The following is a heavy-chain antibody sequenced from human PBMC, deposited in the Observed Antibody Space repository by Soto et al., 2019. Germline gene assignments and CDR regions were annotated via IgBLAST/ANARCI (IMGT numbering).Heavy chain of an antibody. J-gene: IGHJ5*02. D-gene: IGHD6-6*01. Sequence: PGGSLRLSCAASGFTFSSHSMNWVRQAPGKRLEWVSSISSSSSYIYYADSVKGRFTISRDNAKNSLYLQMNSLRAEDTAVYYCARDGGIAARPRWFDPWGQGTLVTVSS. CDR3: ARDGGIAARPRWFDP. V-gene: IGHV3-21*01. CDR1: GFTFSSHS. CDR2: ISSSSSYI.